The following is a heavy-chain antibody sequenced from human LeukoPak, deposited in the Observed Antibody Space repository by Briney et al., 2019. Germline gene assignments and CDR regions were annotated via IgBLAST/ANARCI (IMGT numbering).Heavy chain of an antibody. CDR3: ASPGDYSHHCFQH. J-gene: IGHJ1*01. CDR1: GFSFTSYW. CDR2: IRQDGSEG. V-gene: IGHV3-7*01. Sequence: GGSLRLSCAASGFSFTSYWMSWVRQAPGKGLEWVANIRQDGSEGYYVDSVKGRFTISRDNAKNSLYLQMNSLGAEDTAVYYCASPGDYSHHCFQHWGQGTLVTVSS. D-gene: IGHD4-11*01.